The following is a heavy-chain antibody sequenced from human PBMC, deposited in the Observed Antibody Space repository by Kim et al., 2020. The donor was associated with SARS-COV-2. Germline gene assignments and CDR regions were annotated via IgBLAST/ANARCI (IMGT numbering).Heavy chain of an antibody. CDR1: GFTFTSAW. V-gene: IGHV3-15*01. J-gene: IGHJ4*02. CDR3: TTYEI. Sequence: GGSLRLSCAASGFTFTSAWLSWVRQAPGKGLEWVARIKSKSDGGTTDYAAPVKDRFTISRDDSKNTLFLQMNSLKNEDTALYYCTTYEIWGQGTLVTVSS. CDR2: IKSKSDGGTT. D-gene: IGHD5-12*01.